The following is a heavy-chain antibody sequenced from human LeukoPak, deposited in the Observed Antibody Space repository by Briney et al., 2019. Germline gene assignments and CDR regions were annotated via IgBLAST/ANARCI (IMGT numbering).Heavy chain of an antibody. CDR3: ARDGAAAAGRYFDY. D-gene: IGHD6-13*01. CDR2: ISSSGSTI. CDR1: GFTFSDYY. Sequence: WGSLRLSCAASGFTFSDYYMSWIRQAPRKGLEWVSYISSSGSTIYYADSVKGRLTTSRDNAKSSLYLEMNSLRAEDTAVYYCARDGAAAAGRYFDYWGQGSLVTVSS. V-gene: IGHV3-11*04. J-gene: IGHJ4*02.